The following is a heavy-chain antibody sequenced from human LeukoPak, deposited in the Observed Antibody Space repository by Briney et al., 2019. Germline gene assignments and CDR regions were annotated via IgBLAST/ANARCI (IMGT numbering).Heavy chain of an antibody. Sequence: GASVKVSSKASGYTFTGYYMHWVRQAPGQGLEWMGWINPNSGGTNYAQKFQGWVTMTRDTSISTAYMELSRLRSDDTAVYYCARAPYYYYHGMDVWGKGTTVTVSS. V-gene: IGHV1-2*04. J-gene: IGHJ6*04. CDR2: INPNSGGT. CDR3: ARAPYYYYHGMDV. CDR1: GYTFTGYY.